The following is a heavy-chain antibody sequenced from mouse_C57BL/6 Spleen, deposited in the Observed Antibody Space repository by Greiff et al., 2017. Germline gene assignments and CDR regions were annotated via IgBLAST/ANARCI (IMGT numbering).Heavy chain of an antibody. V-gene: IGHV1-69*01. CDR1: GYTFTSYW. CDR2: IDPSDSYT. CDR3: AKGTTVAPNV. Sequence: QVQLQQPGAELVMPGASVKLSCKASGYTFTSYWMHWVKQRPGQGLEWIGEIDPSDSYTNYNQKFKGKSTLTVDKSSSTAYMQLSSLTSEDSAVYYCAKGTTVAPNVWGTGTTGTVSS. D-gene: IGHD1-1*01. J-gene: IGHJ1*03.